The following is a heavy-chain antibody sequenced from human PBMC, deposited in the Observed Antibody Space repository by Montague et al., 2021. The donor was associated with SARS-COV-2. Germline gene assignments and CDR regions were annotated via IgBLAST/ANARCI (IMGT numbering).Heavy chain of an antibody. V-gene: IGHV3-7*01. J-gene: IGHJ3*02. CDR2: IKQDGSEK. CDR3: ARDPYSSSWFDAFDI. D-gene: IGHD6-13*01. CDR1: GFTFSSYW. Sequence: SLRLSCAASGFTFSSYWMSWVRQAPGKGLEWVANIKQDGSEKYYVDSXKGRFTVSRDNAKNSLYLQMSSLRAEDTAVYYCARDPYSSSWFDAFDIWGQGTMVTVSS.